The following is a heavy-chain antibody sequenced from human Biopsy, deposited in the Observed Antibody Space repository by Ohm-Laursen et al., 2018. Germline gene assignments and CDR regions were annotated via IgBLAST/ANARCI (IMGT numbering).Heavy chain of an antibody. CDR3: ARAGVGSDGTDSYYYGMDV. J-gene: IGHJ6*02. Sequence: ASVKVSCKASGNTFATYYIHWVRQAPGQGLEWMGVISPRGATTSFSQKFQGRITMTRDTSTGTVYMDLNSLGSEDTAVYYCARAGVGSDGTDSYYYGMDVWGPGTTVTVSS. V-gene: IGHV1-46*01. CDR2: ISPRGATT. D-gene: IGHD5-24*01. CDR1: GNTFATYY.